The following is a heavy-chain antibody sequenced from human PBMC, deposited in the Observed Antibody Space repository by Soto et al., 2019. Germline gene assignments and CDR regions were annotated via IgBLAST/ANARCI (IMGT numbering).Heavy chain of an antibody. Sequence: PGGSLRLSCAASGFTFSDYYMSWVRQAPGKGVEWLAYISSSGSITKFADSVKGRFTISRDNAKRSLFLQMNSLRAEDTAVYYCARQGTTLGVGMDWYLDLWGRGTLVTVSS. CDR2: ISSSGSIT. V-gene: IGHV3-11*01. CDR3: ARQGTTLGVGMDWYLDL. CDR1: GFTFSDYY. J-gene: IGHJ2*01. D-gene: IGHD3-3*01.